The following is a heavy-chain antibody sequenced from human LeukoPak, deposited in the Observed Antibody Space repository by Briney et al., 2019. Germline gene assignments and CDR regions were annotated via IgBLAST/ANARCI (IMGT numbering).Heavy chain of an antibody. J-gene: IGHJ5*02. CDR3: ARVYCSSTSCYGRGWFDP. CDR2: INPSGGST. Sequence: ASVKVSCKASGYTFTSYYMHWVRQAPGQGLEWMGIINPSGGSTSYAQKFQGRVTMTRDTSTSTVYMELSSLRSEDTAVYYCARVYCSSTSCYGRGWFDPWGQGTLVTVSS. V-gene: IGHV1-46*03. CDR1: GYTFTSYY. D-gene: IGHD2-2*01.